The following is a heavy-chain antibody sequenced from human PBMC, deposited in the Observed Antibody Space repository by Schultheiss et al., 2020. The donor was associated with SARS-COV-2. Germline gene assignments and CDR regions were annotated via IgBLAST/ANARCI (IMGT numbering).Heavy chain of an antibody. D-gene: IGHD2-15*01. Sequence: SETLSLTCTVSGGSISSYYWSWIRQPPGKGLEWIGYIYYSGSTYYNPSLKSRVTISVDTSKNQFSLKLSSVTAADTAVYYCARGACSGGSCYLYYFDYWGQGTLVTVSS. J-gene: IGHJ4*02. V-gene: IGHV4-59*12. CDR1: GGSISSYY. CDR3: ARGACSGGSCYLYYFDY. CDR2: IYYSGST.